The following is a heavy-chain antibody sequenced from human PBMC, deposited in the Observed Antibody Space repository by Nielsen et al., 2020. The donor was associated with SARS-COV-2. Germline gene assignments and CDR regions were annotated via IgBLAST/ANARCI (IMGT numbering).Heavy chain of an antibody. V-gene: IGHV1-46*01. Sequence: ASVKLSCKASGYTFTGYYMHWVRQAPGQGLEWMGIINPSGGSTSYAQKFQGRVTMTRDTSTSTVYMELSSLRSEDTAVYYCARDFSMITFGGAAGWFDPWGQGTLVTVSS. CDR1: GYTFTGYY. CDR3: ARDFSMITFGGAAGWFDP. D-gene: IGHD3-16*01. J-gene: IGHJ5*02. CDR2: INPSGGST.